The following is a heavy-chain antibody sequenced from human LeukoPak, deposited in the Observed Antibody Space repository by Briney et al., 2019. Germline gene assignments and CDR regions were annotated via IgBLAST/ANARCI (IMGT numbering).Heavy chain of an antibody. CDR2: TYYRSKWHN. V-gene: IGHV6-1*01. CDR3: VRSAGPLDY. J-gene: IGHJ4*02. Sequence: SQTLSRTSAISGDSVSSKSAAWNWIRQSPSRGLEWLGRTYYRSKWHNGYAVSVKSRITINPDTSKNQFSLHLNSVTPEDTAVYYCVRSAGPLDYWGQGTLVTVSS. D-gene: IGHD1-14*01. CDR1: GDSVSSKSAA.